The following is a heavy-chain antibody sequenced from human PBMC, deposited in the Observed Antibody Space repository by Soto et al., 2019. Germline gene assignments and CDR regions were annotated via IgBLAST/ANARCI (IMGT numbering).Heavy chain of an antibody. CDR2: TYYRSKWYK. J-gene: IGHJ3*02. Sequence: PTLSLTWSISGNRVSRNSADWHLIRQSPSRGLEWLGRTYYRSKWYKDYAVSVKSRKSINPDTSKNQYTLQLNSVTPEDTAVYYCARARMRIDAFDIWGQGTMVTVS. CDR1: GNRVSRNSAD. CDR3: ARARMRIDAFDI. V-gene: IGHV6-1*01.